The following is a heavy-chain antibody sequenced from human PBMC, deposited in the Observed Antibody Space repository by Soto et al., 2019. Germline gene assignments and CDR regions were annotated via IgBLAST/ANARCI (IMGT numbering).Heavy chain of an antibody. V-gene: IGHV3-11*01. J-gene: IGHJ5*02. Sequence: QVQLVESGGGLVKPGGSLRLACATSGFTFTDYDMSWIRQAPGKGLEWVSYISYSGTTIYYADSVRGRFPISRDNAEKSLYLHMNSLRAEDTAVYYCTRPCRYCNGGGPGNWFDPWGQGTLVTVSS. D-gene: IGHD2-8*02. CDR3: TRPCRYCNGGGPGNWFDP. CDR2: ISYSGTTI. CDR1: GFTFTDYD.